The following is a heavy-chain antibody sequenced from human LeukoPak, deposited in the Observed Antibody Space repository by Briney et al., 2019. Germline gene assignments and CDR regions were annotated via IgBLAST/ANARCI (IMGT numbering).Heavy chain of an antibody. Sequence: ASVKVSCKASGYTFTSYDINWVRQATGQGLEWMGWMNPNSGNTGYAQKFQGRVTMSRNTSISTAYMELSSLRSEDTAVYYCARGLQAAAGTIDYWGQGTLVTVSS. D-gene: IGHD6-13*01. J-gene: IGHJ4*02. V-gene: IGHV1-8*01. CDR2: MNPNSGNT. CDR3: ARGLQAAAGTIDY. CDR1: GYTFTSYD.